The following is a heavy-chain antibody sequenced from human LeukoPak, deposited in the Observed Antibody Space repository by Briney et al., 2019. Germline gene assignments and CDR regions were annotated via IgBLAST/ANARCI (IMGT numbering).Heavy chain of an antibody. V-gene: IGHV3-30*18. CDR1: GFTFSSYG. J-gene: IGHJ4*02. D-gene: IGHD2-15*01. Sequence: GRSLRLSCAASGFTFSSYGMHWVRQAPGKGLEWVAVISYDGSNKYYADSVKGRFTISRDNSKNTLYLQMNCLRAEDTAVYYCAKDGAVVVAAGLDYWGQGTLVTVSS. CDR3: AKDGAVVVAAGLDY. CDR2: ISYDGSNK.